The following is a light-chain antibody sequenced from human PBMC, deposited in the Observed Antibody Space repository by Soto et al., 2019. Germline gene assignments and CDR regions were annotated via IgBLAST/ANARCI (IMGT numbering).Light chain of an antibody. CDR2: EVS. V-gene: IGLV2-14*01. CDR1: SSDVGGYNY. CDR3: SSYTSSSTRV. Sequence: QSALTQPASVSGSPGQSITISCTGTSSDVGGYNYVSWYQQHPGNAPKLMIYEVSNRPSGVANRFSGSKSRNTASLTISGLQAEDEADYYCSSYTSSSTRVFGGGTKLTVL. J-gene: IGLJ2*01.